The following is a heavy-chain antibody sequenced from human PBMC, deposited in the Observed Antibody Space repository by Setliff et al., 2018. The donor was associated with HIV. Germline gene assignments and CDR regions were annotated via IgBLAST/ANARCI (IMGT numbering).Heavy chain of an antibody. Sequence: GGSLRLSCAASGFAFVDFAMTWVRQRPGKGLEWVSYINWNGGRTDFADSVKGRFTISRDNAKNSLYLQMNSLRAEDTAVYYCARYNWNPLGYRFDYWGQGTLVTVSS. V-gene: IGHV3-20*04. CDR3: ARYNWNPLGYRFDY. D-gene: IGHD1-20*01. CDR2: INWNGGRT. J-gene: IGHJ4*02. CDR1: GFAFVDFA.